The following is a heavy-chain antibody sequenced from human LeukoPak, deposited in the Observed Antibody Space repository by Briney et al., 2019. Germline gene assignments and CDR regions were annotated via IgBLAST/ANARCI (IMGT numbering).Heavy chain of an antibody. CDR3: AKGLAITMIVVVITPVDY. D-gene: IGHD3-22*01. Sequence: GGSLRLSCAASGFTFSSYAMSWVRQAPGKGLEWVSAISGSGGSTYYADSVKGRFTIPRDNSKNTLYLQMNSLRAEDTAVYYCAKGLAITMIVVVITPVDYWGQGTLVTVSS. J-gene: IGHJ4*02. CDR2: ISGSGGST. CDR1: GFTFSSYA. V-gene: IGHV3-23*01.